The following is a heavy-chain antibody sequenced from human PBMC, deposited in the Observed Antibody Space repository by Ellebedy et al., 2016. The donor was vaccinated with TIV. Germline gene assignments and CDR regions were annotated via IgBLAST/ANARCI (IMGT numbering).Heavy chain of an antibody. CDR1: GFTFSSYS. CDR3: ARDLGPWRDYYYYGMDV. D-gene: IGHD3-16*01. Sequence: GESLKISXAASGFTFSSYSMNWVRQAPGKGLEWVSSISSSSSYIYYADSVKGRFTISRDNAKNSLYLQMNSLRAEDTAVYYCARDLGPWRDYYYYGMDVWGQGTTVTASS. V-gene: IGHV3-21*01. J-gene: IGHJ6*02. CDR2: ISSSSSYI.